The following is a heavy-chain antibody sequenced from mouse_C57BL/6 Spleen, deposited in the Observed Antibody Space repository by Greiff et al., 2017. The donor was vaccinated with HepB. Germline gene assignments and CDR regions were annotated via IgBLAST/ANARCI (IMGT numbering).Heavy chain of an antibody. D-gene: IGHD1-2*01. CDR2: IDPSDSYT. Sequence: QVQLQQPGAELVKPGASVKLSCKASGYTFTSYWMQWVKQRPGQGLEWIGEIDPSDSYTNYNQKFKGKATLTVDTSSSTAYMQLSSLTSEDSAVYYCARGAHYYPFYAMDYWGQGTSVTVSS. CDR1: GYTFTSYW. J-gene: IGHJ4*01. CDR3: ARGAHYYPFYAMDY. V-gene: IGHV1-50*01.